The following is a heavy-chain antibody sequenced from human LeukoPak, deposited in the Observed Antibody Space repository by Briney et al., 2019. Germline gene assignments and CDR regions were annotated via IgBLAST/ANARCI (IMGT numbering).Heavy chain of an antibody. CDR1: GFTFSSYG. D-gene: IGHD3-3*01. CDR2: IWYDGSNK. Sequence: GGSLRLSCAASGFTFSSYGMHWVRQAPGRGLEWVAVIWYDGSNKYYADSVKGRFTISRDNSKNTLYLQMNSLRAEDTAVYYCARDIYKPYDFWTKYGMDVWGQGTTVTVSS. V-gene: IGHV3-33*01. J-gene: IGHJ6*02. CDR3: ARDIYKPYDFWTKYGMDV.